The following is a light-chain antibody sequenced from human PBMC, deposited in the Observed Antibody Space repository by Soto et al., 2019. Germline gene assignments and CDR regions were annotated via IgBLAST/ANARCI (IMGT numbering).Light chain of an antibody. V-gene: IGKV3-20*01. Sequence: EIVLTQSPGTLSLSPGERATLSCRASQSVSSSYLAWYQQKPGQAPRLLIYGASSRTTGIPDRFSGSGSGTVFTLTISRLEPEDFAVYYCQQYGSPYPFGQGTKLEIK. CDR3: QQYGSPYP. J-gene: IGKJ2*01. CDR1: QSVSSSY. CDR2: GAS.